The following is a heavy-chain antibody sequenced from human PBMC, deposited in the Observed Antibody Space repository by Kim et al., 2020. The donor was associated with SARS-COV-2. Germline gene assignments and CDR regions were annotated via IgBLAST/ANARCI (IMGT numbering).Heavy chain of an antibody. CDR2: INHSGST. CDR1: GGSFSGYY. V-gene: IGHV4-34*01. J-gene: IGHJ4*02. D-gene: IGHD3-3*02. Sequence: SETLSLTCAVYGGSFSGYYWSWIRQPPGKGLEWIGEINHSGSTNYNPSLKSRVTISVDTSKNQFSLKLSSVTAADTAVYYCAAHFWSGYPHGYWGQGTLVTVSS. CDR3: AAHFWSGYPHGY.